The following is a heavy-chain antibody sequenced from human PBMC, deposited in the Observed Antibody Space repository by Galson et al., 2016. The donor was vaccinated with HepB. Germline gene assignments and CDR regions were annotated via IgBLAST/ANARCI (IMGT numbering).Heavy chain of an antibody. CDR3: AKDMISSGTYYGFDY. V-gene: IGHV3-9*01. J-gene: IGHJ4*02. CDR2: ISWNSRGI. Sequence: SLRLSCAASGFTFDDYAMHWVRQVPGKGLEWVSGISWNSRGIGYVDSVKGRFTISRDNAKNSIFLQMNRLRAEDTALYYCAKDMISSGTYYGFDYWGQGILVTVS. D-gene: IGHD1-26*01. CDR1: GFTFDDYA.